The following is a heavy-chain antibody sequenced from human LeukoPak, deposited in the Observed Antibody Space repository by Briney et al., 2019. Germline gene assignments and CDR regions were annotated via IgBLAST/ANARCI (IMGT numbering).Heavy chain of an antibody. Sequence: SETLSLTCTVSGGSISSYYWSWIRQPPGKGLEWIGYIYYSGSTNYNPSLKSRVTISVATSKNQSSLKLSSVTAADTAVYYCARLRTDAFDIWGQGTMVTVSS. CDR2: IYYSGST. D-gene: IGHD4-17*01. J-gene: IGHJ3*02. CDR1: GGSISSYY. CDR3: ARLRTDAFDI. V-gene: IGHV4-59*01.